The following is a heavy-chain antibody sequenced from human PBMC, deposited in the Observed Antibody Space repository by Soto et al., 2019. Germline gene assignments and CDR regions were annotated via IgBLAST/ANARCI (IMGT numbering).Heavy chain of an antibody. CDR2: TYYRSKWSN. V-gene: IGHV6-1*01. D-gene: IGHD6-13*01. Sequence: QVQLQQSGPGLVKPSQSLSLTCAVSGDSLFSNGVAWNWIRQSPSRGLEWLGRTYYRSKWSNDYAPSRQGRITVNPDTPKTQFSLQLNSLTPEDTAVYYCARGRPSSFDMWGQGTLVTVSS. CDR1: GDSLFSNGVA. J-gene: IGHJ3*02. CDR3: ARGRPSSFDM.